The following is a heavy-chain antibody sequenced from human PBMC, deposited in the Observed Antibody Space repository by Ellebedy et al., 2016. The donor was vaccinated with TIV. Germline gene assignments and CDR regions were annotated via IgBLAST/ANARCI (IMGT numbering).Heavy chain of an antibody. J-gene: IGHJ1*01. D-gene: IGHD2-15*01. CDR2: INPSGGST. Sequence: AASVKVSCKASGYTFTSYYMHWARQAPGQGLEWMGIINPSGGSTSYAQKFQGRVTMTRDTSTSTVYMELSSLRSEDTAVYYCARGRGGHQRGQYFQHWGQGTLVTVSS. CDR1: GYTFTSYY. V-gene: IGHV1-46*01. CDR3: ARGRGGHQRGQYFQH.